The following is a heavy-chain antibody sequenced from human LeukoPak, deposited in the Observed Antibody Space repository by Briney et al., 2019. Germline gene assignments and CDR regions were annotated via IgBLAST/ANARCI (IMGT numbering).Heavy chain of an antibody. D-gene: IGHD4-11*01. CDR1: GFTFSSYW. J-gene: IGHJ4*02. Sequence: GGSLRLSCAASGFTFSSYWMSWVRQAPGKGLEWVANIKQDGSEKYYADSVKGRFTISRDNSKNTLYLQMNSLRAEDTAVYYCARDRGGDYSNYELDYWGQGTLVTVSS. V-gene: IGHV3-7*01. CDR2: IKQDGSEK. CDR3: ARDRGGDYSNYELDY.